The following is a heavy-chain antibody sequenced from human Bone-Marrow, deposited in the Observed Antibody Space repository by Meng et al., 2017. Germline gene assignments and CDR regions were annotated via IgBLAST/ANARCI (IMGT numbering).Heavy chain of an antibody. Sequence: GSLRLSCAVYGGSFSGYYWSWIRQPPGKGLEWIGEINHSGSTNYNPSLKSRVTISVDTSKNQFSLKLSSVTAADTAVYYCARDRSSDWYLEGDFDYWGQGTLVTVSS. J-gene: IGHJ4*02. V-gene: IGHV4-34*01. CDR1: GGSFSGYY. D-gene: IGHD6-19*01. CDR2: INHSGST. CDR3: ARDRSSDWYLEGDFDY.